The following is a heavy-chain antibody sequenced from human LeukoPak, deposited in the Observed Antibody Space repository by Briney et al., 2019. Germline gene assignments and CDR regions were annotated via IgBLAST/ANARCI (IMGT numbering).Heavy chain of an antibody. CDR2: IRSKANSYAT. J-gene: IGHJ3*02. Sequence: GGSLKLSCAASGFTFSDSAMHWVRQASGKGLEWVGRIRSKANSYATAYAASVKGRFTISRDDSKNTAYLQMNSLKTEDTAVYYCTRRRLSSDYYDDAFDIWGQGTMVTVSS. V-gene: IGHV3-73*01. CDR1: GFTFSDSA. D-gene: IGHD3-22*01. CDR3: TRRRLSSDYYDDAFDI.